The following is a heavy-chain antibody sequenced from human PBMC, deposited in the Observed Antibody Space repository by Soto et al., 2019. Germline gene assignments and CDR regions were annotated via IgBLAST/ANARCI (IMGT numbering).Heavy chain of an antibody. CDR1: GASVKTGGYY. V-gene: IGHV4-39*01. J-gene: IGHJ4*02. Sequence: SETLSLTCTVSGASVKTGGYYRTWIRQFPGKGLEWMGNIYYLSTTYYNPSLASRVAISLDMSKNQFSLKLTSVTAADTAVFYCAGLYPYESTGYHLDYWAQGILVTVSS. CDR3: AGLYPYESTGYHLDY. D-gene: IGHD3-22*01. CDR2: IYYLSTT.